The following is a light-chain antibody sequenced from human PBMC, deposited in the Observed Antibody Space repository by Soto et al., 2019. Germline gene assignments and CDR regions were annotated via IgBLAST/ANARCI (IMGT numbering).Light chain of an antibody. V-gene: IGKV3-15*01. CDR1: QGVTTN. J-gene: IGKJ5*01. CDR3: QQYNNWPFS. Sequence: EIVFTQYPCTLSLSPGERATLSCRAGQGVTTNFAWYQQKSGQSPRLLIYDVSIRATGVPARFSGTGSETDFTLTISGLHSEDSPVYFCQQYNNWPFSFGQGTRLEIK. CDR2: DVS.